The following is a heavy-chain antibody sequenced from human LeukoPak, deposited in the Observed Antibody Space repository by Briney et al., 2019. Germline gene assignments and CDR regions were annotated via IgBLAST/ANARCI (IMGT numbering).Heavy chain of an antibody. V-gene: IGHV3-7*03. J-gene: IGHJ4*02. CDR2: IKDDGSDK. CDR3: ARSINMVRGGFDY. Sequence: GGSLRLSCAASGFTFSAYWMSWVRQAPGKGLEWVANIKDDGSDKYYVDSVKGRFTISRDNFKNTLYLQMNSLRAEDTAVYYCARSINMVRGGFDYWGQGTLVTVSS. CDR1: GFTFSAYW. D-gene: IGHD3-10*01.